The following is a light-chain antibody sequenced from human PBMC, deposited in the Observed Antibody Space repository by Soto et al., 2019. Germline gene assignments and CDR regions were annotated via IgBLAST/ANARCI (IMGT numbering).Light chain of an antibody. CDR1: SSNIGDNT. J-gene: IGLJ3*02. Sequence: QSVLTQPPSASGTPGQRVTISCSGGSSNIGDNTVNWYQQLPGTDPKLLIYSNNQRPSGVPDRFSGSKSGTSASLAISGLQSEDEADYYCEAWDDSLFWVFGGGTKLTVL. V-gene: IGLV1-44*01. CDR2: SNN. CDR3: EAWDDSLFWV.